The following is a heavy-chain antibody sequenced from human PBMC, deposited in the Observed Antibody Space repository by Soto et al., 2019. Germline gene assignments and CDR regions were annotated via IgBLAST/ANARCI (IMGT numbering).Heavy chain of an antibody. Sequence: SETLSLTCTVSGASISGFYWSWIRKSAGKGLEWIGRIYATGTTDYNPSLKSRVMMSVDTSKKQFSLKLRSVTAADTAVYYCVRDGTKTLRDWFDPWGQAISVTVSS. V-gene: IGHV4-4*07. D-gene: IGHD1-1*01. J-gene: IGHJ5*02. CDR3: VRDGTKTLRDWFDP. CDR2: IYATGTT. CDR1: GASISGFY.